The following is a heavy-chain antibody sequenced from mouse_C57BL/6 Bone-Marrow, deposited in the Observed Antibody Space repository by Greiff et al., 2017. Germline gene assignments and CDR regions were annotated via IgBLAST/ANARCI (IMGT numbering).Heavy chain of an antibody. J-gene: IGHJ2*01. CDR2: ISSGGSYT. Sequence: EVKVVESGGDLVKPGGSLKLSCAASGFTFSSYGMSWVRQTPDKRLEWVATISSGGSYTYYPDSVKGRFPISRDNAKNNLYLQMSSLKSEDTAMYYCARRLGPHFDYWGQGTTLTVSS. CDR3: ARRLGPHFDY. V-gene: IGHV5-6*02. D-gene: IGHD4-1*01. CDR1: GFTFSSYG.